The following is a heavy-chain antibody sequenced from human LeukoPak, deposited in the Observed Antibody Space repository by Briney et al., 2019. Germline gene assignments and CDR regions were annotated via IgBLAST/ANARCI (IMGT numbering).Heavy chain of an antibody. V-gene: IGHV5-51*01. J-gene: IGHJ5*02. CDR2: IYPGDSDT. Sequence: GESLKISCKGSGYSLTTYWIVWVRQMPGKGLEWMGIIYPGDSDTRYSPSFQGQVTISADKSINTAYLQWSSLKASDTATYYCARHASEYSSSSWLDPWGQGTLVTVSS. D-gene: IGHD6-6*01. CDR1: GYSLTTYW. CDR3: ARHASEYSSSSWLDP.